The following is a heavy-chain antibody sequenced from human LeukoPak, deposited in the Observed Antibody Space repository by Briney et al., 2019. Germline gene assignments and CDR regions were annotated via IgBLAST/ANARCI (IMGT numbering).Heavy chain of an antibody. V-gene: IGHV3-53*01. CDR3: ARGAYYYYYMDV. J-gene: IGHJ6*03. Sequence: GGSLRLSCAASGFTVSSNYMSWVRQAPGKGLEWVSVIYSGGSTYYADSVKGRFTISRDNSKNTLYLQMNSLRAEDTAVYYCARGAYYYYYMDVWGKGTTVTISS. CDR2: IYSGGST. CDR1: GFTVSSNY.